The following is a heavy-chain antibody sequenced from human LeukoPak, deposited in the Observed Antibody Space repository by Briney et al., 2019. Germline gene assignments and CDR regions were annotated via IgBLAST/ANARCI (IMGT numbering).Heavy chain of an antibody. CDR2: INPNSGGT. V-gene: IGHV1-2*02. CDR3: ARDRRYCSSTSCYPNWFDP. J-gene: IGHJ5*02. Sequence: ASVKVSCKASRYTFTGYYMHWVRQAPGQGLEWMGWINPNSGGTNYAQKFQGRVTMTRDTSISTAYMELSRLRSDDTAVYYCARDRRYCSSTSCYPNWFDPWGQGTLVTVSS. D-gene: IGHD2-2*01. CDR1: RYTFTGYY.